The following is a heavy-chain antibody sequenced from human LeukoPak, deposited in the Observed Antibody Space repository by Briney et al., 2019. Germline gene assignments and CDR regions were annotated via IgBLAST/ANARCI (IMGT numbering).Heavy chain of an antibody. J-gene: IGHJ3*02. V-gene: IGHV3-21*04. CDR3: ARVGGETFDI. D-gene: IGHD3-16*01. Sequence: PGGSLRLSGAASGFTFSSYSMNWVRQAPGKGLEWVSSISSSSYIYYADSVKGRFTISRDNAKNSLYLQMNSLRAEDTALYYCARVGGETFDIWGQGTMVTVSS. CDR1: GFTFSSYS. CDR2: ISSSSYI.